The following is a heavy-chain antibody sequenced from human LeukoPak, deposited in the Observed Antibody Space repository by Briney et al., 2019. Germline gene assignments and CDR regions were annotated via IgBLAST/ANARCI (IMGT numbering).Heavy chain of an antibody. CDR3: AKPLYSSSFHYYMDV. Sequence: PGGSLRLSCAASGFTFSSYAMSWVRQAPGKGLEWVSAISGSGGSTYYADSVKGRFTISTDNSKNTLDLQMNSLRAEDTAVYYCAKPLYSSSFHYYMDVWGKGTTVTVSS. V-gene: IGHV3-23*01. J-gene: IGHJ6*03. D-gene: IGHD6-13*01. CDR2: ISGSGGST. CDR1: GFTFSSYA.